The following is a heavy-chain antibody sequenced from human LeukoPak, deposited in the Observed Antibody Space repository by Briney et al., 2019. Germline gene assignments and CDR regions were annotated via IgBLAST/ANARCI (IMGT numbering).Heavy chain of an antibody. J-gene: IGHJ4*02. CDR2: ISYDGSNK. CDR3: ARRSNTYYYGSGYSYFDY. V-gene: IGHV3-30-3*01. D-gene: IGHD3-10*01. CDR1: GFTFSSYA. Sequence: PGGSLRLSCAASGFTFSSYAMHWVRQAPGKGLEWVAVISYDGSNKYYADSVKGRFTISRDNSKNTLYLQMNSLRAEDTAVYYCARRSNTYYYGSGYSYFDYWGQGTLVTVSS.